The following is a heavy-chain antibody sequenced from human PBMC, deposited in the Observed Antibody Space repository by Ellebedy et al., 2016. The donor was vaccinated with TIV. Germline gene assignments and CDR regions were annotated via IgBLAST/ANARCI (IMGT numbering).Heavy chain of an antibody. D-gene: IGHD3-10*01. CDR1: GYTFTSYG. V-gene: IGHV1-18*01. J-gene: IGHJ5*02. CDR3: AREVFVIGFGELLPIDLNWFDP. CDR2: ISAYNGNT. Sequence: ASVKVSXXASGYTFTSYGISWVRQAPGQGLEWMGWISAYNGNTNYAQKFQGRVTITRDTSASTAYMELSSLRSEDTAVYYCAREVFVIGFGELLPIDLNWFDPWGQGTLVTVSS.